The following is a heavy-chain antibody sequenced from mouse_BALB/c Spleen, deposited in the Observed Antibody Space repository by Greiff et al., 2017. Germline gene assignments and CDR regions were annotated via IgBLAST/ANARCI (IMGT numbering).Heavy chain of an antibody. Sequence: QVQLKQSGPGLVAPSQSLSITCTVSGFSLTSYDISWIRQPPGKGLEWLGVIWTGGGTNYNSAFMSRLSISKDNSKSHVFLKMNSLQTDDTAIYYCVRGGMTWFAYWGQGTLVTVSA. CDR2: IWTGGGT. V-gene: IGHV2-9-2*01. J-gene: IGHJ3*01. CDR1: GFSLTSYD. CDR3: VRGGMTWFAY.